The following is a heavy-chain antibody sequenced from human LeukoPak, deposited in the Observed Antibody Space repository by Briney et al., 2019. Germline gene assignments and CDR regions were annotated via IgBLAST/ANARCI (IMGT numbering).Heavy chain of an antibody. CDR3: ARDSIVGATGFDY. D-gene: IGHD1-26*01. Sequence: ASVTVSCKASGGTFSSYAISWVRQAPGQGLEWMGGIIPIFGTANYAQKFQGRVTITADESTSTAYMELSSLRSEDTAVYYCARDSIVGATGFDYWGQGTLVTVSS. J-gene: IGHJ4*02. CDR2: IIPIFGTA. V-gene: IGHV1-69*13. CDR1: GGTFSSYA.